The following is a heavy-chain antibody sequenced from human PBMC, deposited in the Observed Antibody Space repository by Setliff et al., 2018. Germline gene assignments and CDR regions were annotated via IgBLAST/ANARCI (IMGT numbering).Heavy chain of an antibody. J-gene: IGHJ4*02. CDR3: ARDLGHGGDSDY. V-gene: IGHV4-39*07. CDR1: GGSISSGDYY. D-gene: IGHD2-21*02. Sequence: KPSETLSLTCTVSGGSISSGDYYWSWIRQPPGKGLEWVGNIGHTGSINYNPSLKSRLTISRDTSKDQVSLKLNSVTATDTAVYYCARDLGHGGDSDYWGQGILVTVSS. CDR2: IGHTGSI.